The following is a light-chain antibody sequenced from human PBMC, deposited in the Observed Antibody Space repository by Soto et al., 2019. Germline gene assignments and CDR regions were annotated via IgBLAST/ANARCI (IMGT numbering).Light chain of an antibody. Sequence: DVVMIQSPLSLPVTLGQPASISCRSSQSLLSSDGNTYLNWFQQRPGQSPRRLIYKVSNRDSGVPDRFSGSGSGTDFTLKISRVEAGDVGVYYCMQGTHWPWTFGQGTKVEIK. J-gene: IGKJ1*01. CDR2: KVS. CDR3: MQGTHWPWT. CDR1: QSLLSSDGNTY. V-gene: IGKV2-30*01.